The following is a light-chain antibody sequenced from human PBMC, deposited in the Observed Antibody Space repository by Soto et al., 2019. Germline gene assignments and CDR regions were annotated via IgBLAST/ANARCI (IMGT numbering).Light chain of an antibody. CDR1: QSVSST. CDR3: QQYNNWPLT. J-gene: IGKJ1*01. Sequence: EIVMTQSPSTLSVSPGERATLSGRASQSVSSTLAWYQQKPGQAPRRLIYGASTRATGIPARFRGSGSGPEFTLTISSLQSEDFAVYACQQYNNWPLTFGNGNNVEI. V-gene: IGKV3-15*01. CDR2: GAS.